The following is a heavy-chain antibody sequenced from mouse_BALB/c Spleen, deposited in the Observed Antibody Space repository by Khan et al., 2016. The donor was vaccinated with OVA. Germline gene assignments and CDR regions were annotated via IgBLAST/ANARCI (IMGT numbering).Heavy chain of an antibody. CDR1: GYTFTTYW. J-gene: IGHJ3*01. CDR2: INPSTGYT. D-gene: IGHD1-1*02. CDR3: ARRGVYGSFAY. V-gene: IGHV1-7*01. Sequence: VQLQESGAELAKPGASVKMSCKASGYTFTTYWMHWVKQRPGQGLDWIGYINPSTGYTEYNQKFKDKATLTADKSSSTTYMQLNSLTSEDSAVYYCARRGVYGSFAYWGQGTLVTVSA.